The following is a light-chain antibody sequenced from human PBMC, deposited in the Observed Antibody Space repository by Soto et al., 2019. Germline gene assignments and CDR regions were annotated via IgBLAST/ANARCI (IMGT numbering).Light chain of an antibody. Sequence: QSALTQRASVSGSPGQSITISCTGTSSDVGGFNYVYWYQQHPGKAPKLMIYDVTNRPSGVSYRFSGSKSGNTASLSISARQAEDEADYFCITDSISSTYVFGTGTKVTV. V-gene: IGLV2-14*03. CDR3: ITDSISSTYV. J-gene: IGLJ1*01. CDR1: SSDVGGFNY. CDR2: DVT.